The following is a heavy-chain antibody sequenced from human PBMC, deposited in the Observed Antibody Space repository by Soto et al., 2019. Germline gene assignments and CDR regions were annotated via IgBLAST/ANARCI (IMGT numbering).Heavy chain of an antibody. CDR1: GGSFGNSA. J-gene: IGHJ4*02. CDR2: FIAVYRTP. D-gene: IGHD3-3*01. Sequence: QVQLVQSGAEVKKPGSSVKVSCKASGGSFGNSAINWVRQTPGQGLAWLGGFIAVYRTPNYEQKFQGRVTITAAESTGTAYMTLSSLAADDTAVYYCATGVIWIGYFTVDSWGQGTRVTVSS. CDR3: ATGVIWIGYFTVDS. V-gene: IGHV1-69*01.